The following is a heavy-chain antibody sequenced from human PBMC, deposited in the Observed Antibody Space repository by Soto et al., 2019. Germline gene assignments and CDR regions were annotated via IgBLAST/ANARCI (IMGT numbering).Heavy chain of an antibody. D-gene: IGHD6-6*01. CDR1: GFTFSSYG. V-gene: IGHV3-30*18. CDR2: ISYDGSNK. Sequence: QVQLVESGGGVVQPGRSLRLSCAASGFTFSSYGMHWVRQAPGKGLEWVAVISYDGSNKYYADSVKGRFTISRDNSKNTLYLQMNCLRAEDTAVYYCAKDFGFYSSSVDYWGQGTLVTVSS. J-gene: IGHJ4*02. CDR3: AKDFGFYSSSVDY.